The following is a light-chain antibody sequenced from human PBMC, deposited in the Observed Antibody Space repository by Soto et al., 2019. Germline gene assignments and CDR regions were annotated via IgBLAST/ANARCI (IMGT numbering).Light chain of an antibody. J-gene: IGLJ2*01. Sequence: QSVLTQPASVSGSPGQSITISCTGTNNDVGGHMYVSWYQHQAGKVPKLIIYEIDNRPSGVSDRFSGSKSGNTASLTISGLQAEDEAAYYCSAYRRGIIVFGGGTKVTAL. CDR2: EID. CDR3: SAYRRGIIV. V-gene: IGLV2-14*01. CDR1: NNDVGGHMY.